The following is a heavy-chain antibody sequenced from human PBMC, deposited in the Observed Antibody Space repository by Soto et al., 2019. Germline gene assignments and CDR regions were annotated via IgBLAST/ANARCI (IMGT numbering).Heavy chain of an antibody. CDR3: AKVGYYYDSSGYYYFDY. CDR1: GFTVSSNY. D-gene: IGHD3-22*01. V-gene: IGHV3-53*01. Sequence: GGSLRLSCAASGFTVSSNYMSWVRQAPGKGLEWVSVIYSGGSTYYADSVKGRFTISRHNSKNTLYLQMNSLRAEDTAVYYCAKVGYYYDSSGYYYFDYWGQGTLVTVSS. J-gene: IGHJ4*02. CDR2: IYSGGST.